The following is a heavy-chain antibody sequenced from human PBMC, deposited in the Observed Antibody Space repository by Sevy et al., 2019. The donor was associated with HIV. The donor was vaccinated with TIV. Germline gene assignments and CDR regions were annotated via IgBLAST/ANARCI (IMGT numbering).Heavy chain of an antibody. Sequence: GGSLRLSCAASGFTFSSYAMSWVRQAPGKGLEWVSAISGSGGSTYYADSVKGRFTISRDNSKNTLYLQMNSLRAEDTAVYYCAKNGPSSPYYDFWSGPPTPFDYWGQRTLVTVSS. D-gene: IGHD3-3*01. CDR1: GFTFSSYA. CDR3: AKNGPSSPYYDFWSGPPTPFDY. V-gene: IGHV3-23*01. CDR2: ISGSGGST. J-gene: IGHJ4*02.